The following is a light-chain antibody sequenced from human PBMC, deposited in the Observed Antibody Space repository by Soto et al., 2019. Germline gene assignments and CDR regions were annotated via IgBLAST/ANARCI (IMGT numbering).Light chain of an antibody. CDR2: DVY. CDR3: SSYTTTSTVV. J-gene: IGLJ2*01. CDR1: SSDVGGYDY. Sequence: QSALTQPASVSGSPGQSITIYCTGTSSDVGGYDYVSWFQQYPGKAPSLMLYDVYRRPSGVSYRFSGSKSGNTASLTISGLQAEDEADYYCSSYTTTSTVVFGGGTQLTVL. V-gene: IGLV2-14*01.